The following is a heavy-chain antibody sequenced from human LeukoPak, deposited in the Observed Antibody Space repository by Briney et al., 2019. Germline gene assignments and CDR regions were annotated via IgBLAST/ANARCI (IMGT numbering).Heavy chain of an antibody. D-gene: IGHD6-19*01. J-gene: IGHJ4*02. Sequence: GRSLRLTCAASGFTFSNYDMHWVRQAPGKGLEWVAVISYDGSNKYYADSVKGRFTISRDNSKNTLYLQMNSLRAEDTAVYYCAKGGSGWSIDYWGQGTLVTVSS. CDR2: ISYDGSNK. CDR1: GFTFSNYD. V-gene: IGHV3-30*18. CDR3: AKGGSGWSIDY.